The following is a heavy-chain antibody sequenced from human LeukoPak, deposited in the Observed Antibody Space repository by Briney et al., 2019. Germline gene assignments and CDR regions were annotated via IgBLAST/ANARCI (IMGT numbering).Heavy chain of an antibody. Sequence: SETLSLTCTVSGGSISSYYWSWIRQPPGKGLEWIGYIYYSGSTNYNPSLKSRVTISVDTSKNQFSLKLSSVTAADTAVYYFARVGRVTMIVVVKPNWYFDLWGRGTLVTVSS. CDR2: IYYSGST. J-gene: IGHJ2*01. CDR1: GGSISSYY. V-gene: IGHV4-59*01. D-gene: IGHD3-22*01. CDR3: ARVGRVTMIVVVKPNWYFDL.